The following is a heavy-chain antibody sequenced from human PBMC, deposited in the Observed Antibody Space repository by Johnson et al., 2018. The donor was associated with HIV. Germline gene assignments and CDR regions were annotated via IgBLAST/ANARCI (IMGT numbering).Heavy chain of an antibody. J-gene: IGHJ3*02. CDR1: GFTFNNYA. CDR2: ISGSGDNT. V-gene: IGHV3-23*04. Sequence: VQLVESGGGVVQPGGSLRLSCAASGFTFNNYAMTWVRQVPGKGLEWVSGISGSGDNTHYADSVMGRFTISRDNSKSTLYLQMKSLRPEDTAVYFCARDPAGHRDDAFDIWGQGTMVTVSS. CDR3: ARDPAGHRDDAFDI.